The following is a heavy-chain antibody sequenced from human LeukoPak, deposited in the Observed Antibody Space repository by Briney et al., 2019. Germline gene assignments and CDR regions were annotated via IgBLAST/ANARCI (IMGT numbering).Heavy chain of an antibody. D-gene: IGHD6-19*01. CDR2: IYPGDSDT. J-gene: IGHJ4*02. CDR3: ATQWIHGF. CDR1: GYSFTSYW. V-gene: IGHV5-51*01. Sequence: GESLKISCKGSGYSFTSYWIGWVRQMPGKGLEWMGIIYPGDSDTRYSPSFQGQVTISADKSISTAYLQRSNLQASDTAMYYFATQWIHGFWGQGTLVTVSS.